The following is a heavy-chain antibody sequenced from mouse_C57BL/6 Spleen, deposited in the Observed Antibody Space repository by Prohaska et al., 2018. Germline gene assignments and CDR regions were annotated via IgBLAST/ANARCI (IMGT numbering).Heavy chain of an antibody. J-gene: IGHJ2*01. CDR3: ARGGYGNYDFDY. V-gene: IGHV3-6*01. Sequence: DVQLQESGPGLVKPSQSLSLTCSVTGYSITSGYYWNWIRQFPGNKLEWMGYISYDGSNNYNPSLKNRISITRDTSKNQFFLKLNSVTTEDTATYYCARGGYGNYDFDYWGQGTTLTVSS. CDR1: GYSITSGYY. D-gene: IGHD2-10*02. CDR2: ISYDGSN.